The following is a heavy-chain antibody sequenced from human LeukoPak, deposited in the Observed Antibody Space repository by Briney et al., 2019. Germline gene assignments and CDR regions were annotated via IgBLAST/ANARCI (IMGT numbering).Heavy chain of an antibody. CDR2: IYYSGST. V-gene: IGHV4-39*01. CDR1: GGSISSSSYY. CDR3: ARGGRSYYDSSGYYYS. Sequence: SETLSLTCTVSGGSISSSSYYWGWIRQPPGKGLEWIGSIYYSGSTYYNPSLKSRVTISVDTSKNQFSLKLSSVTAADTAVYYCARGGRSYYDSSGYYYSWGQGILVTVSS. J-gene: IGHJ4*02. D-gene: IGHD3-22*01.